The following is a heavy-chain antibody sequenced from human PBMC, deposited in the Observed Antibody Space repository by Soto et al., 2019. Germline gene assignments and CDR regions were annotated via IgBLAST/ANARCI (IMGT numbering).Heavy chain of an antibody. Sequence: SETLSLTCAVSGGSISSGGYSWSWIRQPPGKGLEWIGYIYHSGSTNYNPSLKSRVTISVDKSKNQFSLKLSSVTAADTAVYYCARAYYYDSSGYYWGAFDIWGQGTMVTVSS. CDR1: GGSISSGGYS. CDR2: IYHSGST. CDR3: ARAYYYDSSGYYWGAFDI. D-gene: IGHD3-22*01. V-gene: IGHV4-30-2*01. J-gene: IGHJ3*02.